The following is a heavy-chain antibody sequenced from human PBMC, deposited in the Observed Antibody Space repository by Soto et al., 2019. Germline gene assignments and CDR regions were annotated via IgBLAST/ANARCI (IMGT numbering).Heavy chain of an antibody. CDR1: GASTGGYY. J-gene: IGHJ4*02. CDR2: VFSSGST. CDR3: ARHWWSSGSYLVXDS. D-gene: IGHD6-19*01. Sequence: PSETLSLTCTISGASTGGYYWSWIRQSPGRGLEWIGYVFSSGSTNYSPSLQSRVAISIDTSKRQFFLKLTSVTAADTALYYCARHWWSSGSYLVXDSWGQGTQVTVSS. V-gene: IGHV4-59*08.